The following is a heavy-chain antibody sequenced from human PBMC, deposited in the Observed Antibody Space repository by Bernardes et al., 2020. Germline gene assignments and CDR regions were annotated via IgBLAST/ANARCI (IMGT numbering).Heavy chain of an antibody. D-gene: IGHD6-13*01. CDR1: GYTFTSYG. CDR2: ISAYNGNT. J-gene: IGHJ6*02. Sequence: ASVKVSCKASGYTFTSYGISWVRQAPGQGLEWMGLISAYNGNTNYAQKLQGRVTMTTDTSTSTAYMELRSLRSDDTAVYYCARVAEYGPYAGYSSSWYLSDYYYYGMGVWGQGTTVTVAS. V-gene: IGHV1-18*04. CDR3: ARVAEYGPYAGYSSSWYLSDYYYYGMGV.